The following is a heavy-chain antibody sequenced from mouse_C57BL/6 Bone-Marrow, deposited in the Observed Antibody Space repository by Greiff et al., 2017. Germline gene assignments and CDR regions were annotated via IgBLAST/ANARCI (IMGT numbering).Heavy chain of an antibody. V-gene: IGHV7-1*01. Sequence: EVQLVESGGGLVQSGRSLRLSCATSGFTFSDFYMEWVRQAPGKGLEWIAASRNKANDYTTEYSASVKGRFIVSRDTSQSILYLQMNALRAEDTAIYYCARDAPPIYAMDYWGQGTSGTVSS. CDR2: SRNKANDYTT. CDR3: ARDAPPIYAMDY. CDR1: GFTFSDFY. J-gene: IGHJ4*01.